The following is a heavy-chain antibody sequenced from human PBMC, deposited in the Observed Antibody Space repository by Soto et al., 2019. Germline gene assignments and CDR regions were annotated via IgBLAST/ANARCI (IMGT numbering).Heavy chain of an antibody. D-gene: IGHD6-13*01. Sequence: SETLCLTSTLSGGSFRLYHWSCLRQSPGRGLEWIGYILYSRNANYSPSLKSRVTISVDTSRNQFSLEVTSVTAADTAVYYCARQAAAGLFHYWGQGTLVTVSS. CDR1: GGSFRLYH. CDR2: ILYSRNA. V-gene: IGHV4-59*08. CDR3: ARQAAAGLFHY. J-gene: IGHJ4*02.